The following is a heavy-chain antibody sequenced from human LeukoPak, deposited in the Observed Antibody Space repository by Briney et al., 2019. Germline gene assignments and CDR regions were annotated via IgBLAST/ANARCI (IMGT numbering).Heavy chain of an antibody. CDR2: INHSGST. Sequence: SETLSLTCAVYGGSFSGYYWSWIRQPPGEGLEWIGEINHSGSTNYNPSLKSRVTISVDTSKNQFSLKLSSVTAADTAVYYCARMESLRYFDWLSRAYAFDIWGQGTMVTVSS. V-gene: IGHV4-34*01. CDR1: GGSFSGYY. D-gene: IGHD3-9*01. J-gene: IGHJ3*02. CDR3: ARMESLRYFDWLSRAYAFDI.